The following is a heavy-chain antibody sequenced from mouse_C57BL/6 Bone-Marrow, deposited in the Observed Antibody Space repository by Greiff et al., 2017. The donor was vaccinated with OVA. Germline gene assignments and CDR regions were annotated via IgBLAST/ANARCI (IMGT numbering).Heavy chain of an antibody. CDR2: ISSSGSFI. J-gene: IGHJ1*03. V-gene: IGHV5-6*01. CDR1: GFTFSSYG. CDR3: ARPPFDV. Sequence: EVKLVESGGDLVKPGGSLKLSCAASGFTFSSYGMYWVRQTPDPRLEWVAHISSSGSFIYYPDSVTGRFTISRDKAKNTLYLQMSSLKSEDTAMYYCARPPFDVWGTGTTVTVSS.